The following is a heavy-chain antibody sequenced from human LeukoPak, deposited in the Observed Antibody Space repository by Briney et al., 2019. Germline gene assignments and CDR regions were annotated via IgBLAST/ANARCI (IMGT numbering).Heavy chain of an antibody. Sequence: PGGSLRLSCAASGFTFSSYAMSWVRQAPGKGLEWVSAISGSSGSTYYADSVKGRFTISRDNSKNTPYLQMNSLRAEDTAVYYCAKDRASVVVPAAIGYWGQGTLVTVSS. CDR3: AKDRASVVVPAAIGY. CDR1: GFTFSSYA. CDR2: ISGSSGST. V-gene: IGHV3-23*01. D-gene: IGHD2-2*01. J-gene: IGHJ4*02.